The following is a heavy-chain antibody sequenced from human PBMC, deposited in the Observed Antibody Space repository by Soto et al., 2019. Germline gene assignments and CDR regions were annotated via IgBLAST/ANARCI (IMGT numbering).Heavy chain of an antibody. D-gene: IGHD1-26*01. V-gene: IGHV4-4*02. CDR3: ARVYSGSYSDS. CDR1: GGSISSNNW. J-gene: IGHJ4*02. CDR2: IFHSGST. Sequence: QVQLQESGPGLVKPSGTLSLTCAVSGGSISSNNWWSWVRQPPGKGLEWIGEIFHSGSTHYNPSHKSRVTISVDKSKKYFSLNLTSVTAAGTAVYYCARVYSGSYSDSWGQGTLVTVSS.